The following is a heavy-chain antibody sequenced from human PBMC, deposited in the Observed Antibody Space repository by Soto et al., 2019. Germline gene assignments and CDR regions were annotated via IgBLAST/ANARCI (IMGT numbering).Heavy chain of an antibody. V-gene: IGHV3-33*01. CDR2: IWYDGSNQ. Sequence: GGSLRLSCAPSGFTISTYGMHWVRQAPGKGLEWVAVIWYDGSNQYYADSVKGRFTISRDNSKNMLYLQMNSLRAEDTAVYYCARDLGAFNYGSAYFDYWGQGTPVTSPQ. CDR3: ARDLGAFNYGSAYFDY. J-gene: IGHJ4*02. D-gene: IGHD3-10*01. CDR1: GFTISTYG.